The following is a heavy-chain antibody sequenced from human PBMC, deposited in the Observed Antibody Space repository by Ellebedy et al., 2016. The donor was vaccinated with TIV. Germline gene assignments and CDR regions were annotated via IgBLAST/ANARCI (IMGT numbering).Heavy chain of an antibody. Sequence: GGSLRLSCAASGFIFSTYAMSWVRQAPGKGLEWVSTISGSGGSTFYTDSVKGRFTISRDNSKNTLYLQMNSLRAEDTAVYYCATQPITVIVLAEYYFDYWGQGTLVAVSS. D-gene: IGHD3-22*01. J-gene: IGHJ4*02. CDR2: ISGSGGST. CDR3: ATQPITVIVLAEYYFDY. CDR1: GFIFSTYA. V-gene: IGHV3-23*01.